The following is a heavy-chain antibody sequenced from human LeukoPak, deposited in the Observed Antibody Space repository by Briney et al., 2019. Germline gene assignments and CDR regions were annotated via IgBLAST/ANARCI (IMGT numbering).Heavy chain of an antibody. J-gene: IGHJ5*02. V-gene: IGHV4-39*07. Sequence: SETLSLTCTVSGGSISSSSYYRGWIRQPPGKGLEWIGSIYYSGSTYYNPSLKSRVTISVDTSKNQFSLKLSSVTAADTAVYYCARDGGILGYCSGGSCYNWFDPWGQGTLVTVSS. CDR1: GGSISSSSYY. CDR3: ARDGGILGYCSGGSCYNWFDP. CDR2: IYYSGST. D-gene: IGHD2-15*01.